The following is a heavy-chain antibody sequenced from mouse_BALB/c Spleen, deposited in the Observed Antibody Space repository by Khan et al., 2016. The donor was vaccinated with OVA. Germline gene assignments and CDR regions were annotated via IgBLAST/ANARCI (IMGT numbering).Heavy chain of an antibody. CDR3: ARGYDFFAS. J-gene: IGHJ3*01. CDR1: GYSFTLYY. Sequence: VQLMESGPDLVKPGASVKLSCKASGYSFTLYYMSWVKQSHGKSLEWIGRVNPNTDNINYNQEFKGKAILTVDKSSNTAYMELRSLTSEDSAVYFCARGYDFFASWGQGTLVTVSA. D-gene: IGHD2-14*01. CDR2: VNPNTDNI. V-gene: IGHV1-26*01.